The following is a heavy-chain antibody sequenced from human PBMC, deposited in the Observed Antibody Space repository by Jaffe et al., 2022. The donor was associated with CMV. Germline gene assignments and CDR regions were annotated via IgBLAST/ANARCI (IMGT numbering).Heavy chain of an antibody. Sequence: QVQLQESGPGLVKPSETLSLTCTVSGGSISSYYWSWIRQPPGKGLEWIGYIYYSGSTNYNPSLKSRVTISVDTSKNQFSLKLSSVTAADTAVYYCARHSLHWNYGGGYYYYYMDVWGKGTTVTVSS. V-gene: IGHV4-59*08. CDR3: ARHSLHWNYGGGYYYYYMDV. D-gene: IGHD1-7*01. J-gene: IGHJ6*03. CDR2: IYYSGST. CDR1: GGSISSYY.